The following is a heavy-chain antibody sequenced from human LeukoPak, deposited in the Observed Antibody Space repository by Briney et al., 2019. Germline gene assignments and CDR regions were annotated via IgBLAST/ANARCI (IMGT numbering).Heavy chain of an antibody. J-gene: IGHJ4*02. CDR3: ASGNYDDYFDY. D-gene: IGHD3-3*01. CDR2: IFQSGST. Sequence: PSETLSLTCAVSGRSSTSVYYWAWIRQPPGKGLEWVGSIFQSGSTYYTPSLKTRVSLSMDKSENHFSLRLTSVTAADTATYYCASGNYDDYFDYWGQGAPVIVSS. V-gene: IGHV4-38-2*01. CDR1: GRSSTSVYY.